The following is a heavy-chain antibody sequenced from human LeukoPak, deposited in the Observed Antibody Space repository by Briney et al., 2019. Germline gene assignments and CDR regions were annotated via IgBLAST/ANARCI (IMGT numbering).Heavy chain of an antibody. V-gene: IGHV3-13*01. Sequence: GGSLRLSCAASGFTFSTYDMHWVRQTTGKGLEWVSAIGTAGDTYYPGSVKGRFTISRENARNSLYLQMNSLRAGDTAVYYCARGSGYYVWGQGTLVTVSS. CDR2: IGTAGDT. CDR3: ARGSGYYV. D-gene: IGHD3-22*01. J-gene: IGHJ4*02. CDR1: GFTFSTYD.